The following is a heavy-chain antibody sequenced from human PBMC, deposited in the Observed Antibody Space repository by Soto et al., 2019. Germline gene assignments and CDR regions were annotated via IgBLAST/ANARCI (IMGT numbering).Heavy chain of an antibody. CDR2: IYDTGST. J-gene: IGHJ5*02. CDR3: ARELGYLGTGSLSP. CDR1: GGSISSGGYY. Sequence: PSETLSLTCTVSGGSISSGGYYSSWIRQHPGKGLEWIGYIYDTGSTSYNPSLKSRLSISVDTSKNQFSLKLSSVTAADTAVYYCARELGYLGTGSLSPWGPGTLVTVSS. V-gene: IGHV4-31*03. D-gene: IGHD3-10*01.